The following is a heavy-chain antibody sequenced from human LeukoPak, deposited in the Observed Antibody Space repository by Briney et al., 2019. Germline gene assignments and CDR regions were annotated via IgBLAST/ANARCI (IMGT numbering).Heavy chain of an antibody. CDR3: ARAGALDRGLDV. Sequence: GGSLRLSCEASGFTFSNYAMHWVRQAPGKGLEWVAVAYFDGKSYFYAHFVEGRFTISRDNSKNTLNLQMSDLRVEDTALYYCARAGALDRGLDVWGQGTTVTVSS. CDR1: GFTFSNYA. D-gene: IGHD3-10*01. CDR2: AYFDGKSY. V-gene: IGHV3-33*01. J-gene: IGHJ6*02.